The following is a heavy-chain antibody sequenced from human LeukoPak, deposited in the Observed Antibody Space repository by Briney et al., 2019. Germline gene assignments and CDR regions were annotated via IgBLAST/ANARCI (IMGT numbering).Heavy chain of an antibody. CDR1: GFTFSSYS. CDR3: ARGRMGSSSYYFDY. CDR2: IGTAGDT. J-gene: IGHJ4*02. Sequence: GGSLRLSCAASGFTFSSYSMNWVRQATGKGLEWVSAIGTAGDTYYPGSVKGRFTISRENAKNSLYLQMNSLRAGDTAVYYCARGRMGSSSYYFDYWDQGTLVTVSS. D-gene: IGHD6-6*01. V-gene: IGHV3-13*01.